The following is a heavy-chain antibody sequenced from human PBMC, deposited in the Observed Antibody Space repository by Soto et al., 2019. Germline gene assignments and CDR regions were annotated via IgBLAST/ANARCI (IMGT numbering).Heavy chain of an antibody. V-gene: IGHV5-10-1*01. CDR3: AIVTAETAYHYFDF. Sequence: PGESLKISCKGSGYKFTNYWLSWVSQTPGKGLEWMGRIDPSDSYINYSPSFRGHVTISIDESISTAHLQWSSLKASDTATYYCAIVTAETAYHYFDFWGQGTLVTVSS. J-gene: IGHJ4*02. D-gene: IGHD1-1*01. CDR2: IDPSDSYI. CDR1: GYKFTNYW.